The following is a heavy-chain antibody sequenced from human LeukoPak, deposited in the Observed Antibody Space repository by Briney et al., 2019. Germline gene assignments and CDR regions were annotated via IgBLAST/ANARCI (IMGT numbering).Heavy chain of an antibody. Sequence: GGSLRLSCAASGFTFSSYAMSWVRQAPGKGLEWVSAISGSGGRTYYADSVKGRFTISRDNSKNTLYLQMNSLRAEDTAVYYCAKDLDCSSTSCYPDYWGQGTLVTVSS. D-gene: IGHD2-2*01. V-gene: IGHV3-23*01. J-gene: IGHJ4*02. CDR1: GFTFSSYA. CDR2: ISGSGGRT. CDR3: AKDLDCSSTSCYPDY.